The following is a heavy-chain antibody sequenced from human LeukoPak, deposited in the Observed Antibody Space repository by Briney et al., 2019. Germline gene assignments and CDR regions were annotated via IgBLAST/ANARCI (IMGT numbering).Heavy chain of an antibody. V-gene: IGHV4-31*02. CDR3: ARSVIAAAGIFDY. D-gene: IGHD6-13*01. CDR2: IYYSGST. Sequence: SWIRQHPGKGLEWIGYIYYSGSTYYNPSLKSRVTISVDTSKNQFSLKLSSVTAADTAVYYCARSVIAAAGIFDYWGQGTLVTVSS. J-gene: IGHJ4*02.